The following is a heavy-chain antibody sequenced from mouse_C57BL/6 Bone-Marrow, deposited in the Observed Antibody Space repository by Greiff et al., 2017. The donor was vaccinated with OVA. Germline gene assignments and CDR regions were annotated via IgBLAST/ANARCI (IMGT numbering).Heavy chain of an antibody. V-gene: IGHV5-9*01. CDR1: GFTFSSYT. CDR3: ARHASSYYSNYVFDY. Sequence: EVQGVESGGGLVKPGGSLKLSCAASGFTFSSYTMSWVRQTPEKRLEWVATISGGGGNTYYPDSVKGRFTISRDNAKNTLYLQMSSLRSEDTALYYCARHASSYYSNYVFDYWGQGTTLTVSS. J-gene: IGHJ2*01. CDR2: ISGGGGNT. D-gene: IGHD2-5*01.